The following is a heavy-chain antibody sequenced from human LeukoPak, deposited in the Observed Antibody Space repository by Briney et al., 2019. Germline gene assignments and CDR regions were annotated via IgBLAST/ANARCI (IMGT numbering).Heavy chain of an antibody. CDR1: GGSMRSNY. CDR2: IYYSGST. V-gene: IGHV4-59*12. CDR3: ARLYSYGYYFDY. Sequence: PSETLSLTCTVSGGSMRSNYWSLIRQPPGKGLEWIGNIYYSGSTNYNPSLKSRVTISIDPSKNQFSLKLSSVTAADTAVYYCARLYSYGYYFDYWGQGTLVTVSS. D-gene: IGHD5-18*01. J-gene: IGHJ4*02.